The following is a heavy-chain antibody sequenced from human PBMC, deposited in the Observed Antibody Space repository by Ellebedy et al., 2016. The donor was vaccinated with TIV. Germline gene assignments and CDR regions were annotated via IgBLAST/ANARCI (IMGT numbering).Heavy chain of an antibody. CDR2: IYYSGST. V-gene: IGHV4-31*11. J-gene: IGHJ3*02. CDR1: GGSISSSNW. Sequence: SETLSLXCAVSGGSISSSNWWSWIRQHPGKGLEWIGYIYYSGSTYYNPSLKSRVTISVDTSKNQFSLKLSSVTAADTAVYYCARGEFMLNAFDIWGQGTMVTVSS. CDR3: ARGEFMLNAFDI. D-gene: IGHD3-10*02.